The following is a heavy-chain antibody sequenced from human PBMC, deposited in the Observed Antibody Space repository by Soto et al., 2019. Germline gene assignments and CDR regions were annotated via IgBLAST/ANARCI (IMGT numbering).Heavy chain of an antibody. CDR3: ARARVLWFGELWTYYFDY. CDR1: GGSITSGGYY. CDR2: IYYSGST. J-gene: IGHJ4*02. D-gene: IGHD3-10*01. Sequence: QVHLQESGPGLVKPSQTLSLTCTVSGGSITSGGYYCSWIRQHPGQGLEWIGYIYYSGSTYYNPSLKSRVTISVDTSKHQFSLKLSSVTAADTAVYYCARARVLWFGELWTYYFDYWGQGTLVTVSS. V-gene: IGHV4-31*03.